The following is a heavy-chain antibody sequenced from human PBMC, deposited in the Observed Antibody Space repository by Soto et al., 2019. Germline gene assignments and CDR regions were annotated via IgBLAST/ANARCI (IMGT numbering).Heavy chain of an antibody. CDR1: GYTFTSYG. V-gene: IGHV1-18*01. J-gene: IGHJ4*02. Sequence: QVPLVQSGAEVKKPGASVKVSCKASGYTFTSYGISWVRQAPGQGLEWMGWISAYNGNTNYAQKLQGRVTMTTDTSTSSAYMELRSVRSDDTAVYYCARAVSIMSITFGGVPVKDWGQGTLVTVSS. D-gene: IGHD3-16*01. CDR2: ISAYNGNT. CDR3: ARAVSIMSITFGGVPVKD.